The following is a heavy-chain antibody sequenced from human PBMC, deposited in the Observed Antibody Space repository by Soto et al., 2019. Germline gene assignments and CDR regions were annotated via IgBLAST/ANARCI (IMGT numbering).Heavy chain of an antibody. D-gene: IGHD2-8*02. CDR3: ARVRGYCAGGDCLNWLDP. CDR1: GGSFSDYY. Sequence: QVQLQQWGAGLLKPSETLSLTCAVDGGSFSDYYWSWIRQPPGKGLEWIGEIHHNGRVHYNPSIMSRLRISVNTSKRRSSLKLNSVADAEPAVYYCARVRGYCAGGDCLNWLDPWGQGTLGTVFS. CDR2: IHHNGRV. J-gene: IGHJ5*02. V-gene: IGHV4-34*01.